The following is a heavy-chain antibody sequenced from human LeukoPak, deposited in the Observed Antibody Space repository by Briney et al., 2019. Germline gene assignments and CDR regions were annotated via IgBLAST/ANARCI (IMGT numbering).Heavy chain of an antibody. CDR3: AKDRGIAVVERYFDL. CDR2: ISYDGSNK. V-gene: IGHV3-30*04. Sequence: GGSLRLSCAASGFTFSSYAMHWVRQAPGKGLEWVAVISYDGSNKYYADSVKGRFTISRDNSKNTLYLQMNSLRAEDTAVYYCAKDRGIAVVERYFDLWGRGTLVTVSS. CDR1: GFTFSSYA. D-gene: IGHD6-19*01. J-gene: IGHJ2*01.